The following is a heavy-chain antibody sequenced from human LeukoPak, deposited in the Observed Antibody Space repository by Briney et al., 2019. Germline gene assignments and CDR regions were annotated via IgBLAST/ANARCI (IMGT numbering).Heavy chain of an antibody. CDR2: ISGSGGRT. J-gene: IGHJ3*01. CDR3: AKDYLGSSNAFDV. Sequence: GGSLRLSCAASGFSFSTYGMSWVRQAPGKGLKWVSGISGSGGRTYYADSVKGRFTISRDNPKNTLYLRMNSLRADDTAVYYCAKDYLGSSNAFDVWGRGTMVTVSP. V-gene: IGHV3-23*01. CDR1: GFSFSTYG. D-gene: IGHD6-13*01.